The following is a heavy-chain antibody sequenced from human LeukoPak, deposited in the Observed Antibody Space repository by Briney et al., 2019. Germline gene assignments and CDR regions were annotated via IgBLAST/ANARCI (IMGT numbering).Heavy chain of an antibody. Sequence: GGSLRLSCSASGFTFSSFAMHRVRQAPKGLEYVSAISSDGVSTYYVDSVRGRFTISRDNSKNTLYLQMGSLRAEDTAVYYCVKGGSEGGDYWGQGTLVTVSS. CDR2: ISSDGVST. CDR3: VKGGSEGGDY. J-gene: IGHJ4*02. CDR1: GFTFSSFA. D-gene: IGHD3-10*01. V-gene: IGHV3-64D*09.